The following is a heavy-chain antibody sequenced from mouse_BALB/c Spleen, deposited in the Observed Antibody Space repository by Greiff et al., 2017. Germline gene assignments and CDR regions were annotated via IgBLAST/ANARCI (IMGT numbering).Heavy chain of an antibody. Sequence: EVKLVESGGGLVQSGGSRKLSCAASGFTFSSFGMHWVRQAPEKGLEWVAYISSGSSTIYYADTVKGRFTISRDNPKNTLFLQMTSLRSEDTAMYYCARSLFAYWGQGTLVTVSA. V-gene: IGHV5-17*02. CDR3: ARSLFAY. J-gene: IGHJ3*01. CDR1: GFTFSSFG. CDR2: ISSGSSTI.